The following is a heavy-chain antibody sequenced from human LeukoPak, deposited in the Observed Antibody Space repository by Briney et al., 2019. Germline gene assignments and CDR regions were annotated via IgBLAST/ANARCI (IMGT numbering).Heavy chain of an antibody. D-gene: IGHD6-19*01. CDR2: INPDSSGT. V-gene: IGHV1-2*02. Sequence: ASVKVSCKASGYTFTGYFIHWVRQAPGQGLEWMGWINPDSSGTNYAQKFQGRVTMTRDTSITTAYMEFNRLRSDDTAVFYCARDPRVAGISHRLDYWGQGTLVAVSS. J-gene: IGHJ4*02. CDR1: GYTFTGYF. CDR3: ARDPRVAGISHRLDY.